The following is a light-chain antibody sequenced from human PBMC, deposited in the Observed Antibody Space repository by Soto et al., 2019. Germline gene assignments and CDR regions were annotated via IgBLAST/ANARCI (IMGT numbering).Light chain of an antibody. Sequence: EIVLTQSPATLSLSPGERATLSCGASQSVSSSYLAWYQQKPGLAPRLLIYDASSRATGIPDRFSGSGSATDFTLTISRLEAEDFAVYYWQQYGTSPSTFGPGTKVDIK. CDR2: DAS. CDR1: QSVSSSY. V-gene: IGKV3D-20*01. CDR3: QQYGTSPST. J-gene: IGKJ3*01.